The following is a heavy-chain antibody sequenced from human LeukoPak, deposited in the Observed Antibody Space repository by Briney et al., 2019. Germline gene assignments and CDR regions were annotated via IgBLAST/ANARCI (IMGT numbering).Heavy chain of an antibody. CDR1: GFTFSNAW. CDR3: AKIRGDSTGWVLDY. CDR2: IGGSGDTT. Sequence: GGSLRLSCAASGFTFSNAWMSWVRQAPGKGLEWVSAIGGSGDTTFYSDSVKGRLTISRDNSKSTLYLQMNSLTAEDTAIYFCAKIRGDSTGWVLDYWGQGILGAVSS. V-gene: IGHV3-23*01. D-gene: IGHD3-22*01. J-gene: IGHJ4*02.